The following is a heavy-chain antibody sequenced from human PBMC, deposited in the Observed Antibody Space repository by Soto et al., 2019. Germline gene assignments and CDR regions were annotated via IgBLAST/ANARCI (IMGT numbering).Heavy chain of an antibody. CDR1: VYTFSDYY. CDR3: ASPTVTPHYGMDV. J-gene: IGHJ6*02. D-gene: IGHD4-17*01. V-gene: IGHV3-11*01. Sequence: QVQLVESGGGLVKPGGSLRLSCAASVYTFSDYYMSWIRQAPGKGREWVSYISSSGSTIYYADSVKGRFTISRDNAKNSLYLQMNSLRAEDTAVYYCASPTVTPHYGMDVWGQGTTVTVSS. CDR2: ISSSGSTI.